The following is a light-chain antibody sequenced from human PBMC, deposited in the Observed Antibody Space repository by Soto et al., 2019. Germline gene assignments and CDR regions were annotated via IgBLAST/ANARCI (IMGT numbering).Light chain of an antibody. J-gene: IGKJ4*01. V-gene: IGKV4-1*01. CDR3: HQYYSPPLT. CDR2: WAS. Sequence: DIVMTQSPDSLAVSLGERATINCKSSQNVLYSSNNKNQLALYQQKPGQPPKLLIYWASTRESGVPDRFSGSGSGTDFILTSSSLQAEDVAVYYCHQYYSPPLTFGGGTKVEIK. CDR1: QNVLYSSNNKNQ.